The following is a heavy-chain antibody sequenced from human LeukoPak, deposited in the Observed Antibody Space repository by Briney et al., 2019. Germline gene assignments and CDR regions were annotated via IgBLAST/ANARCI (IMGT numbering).Heavy chain of an antibody. CDR2: ISSSGDST. D-gene: IGHD1-20*01. V-gene: IGHV3-23*01. CDR1: GFTFSNYV. Sequence: GGSLRLSCAASGFTFSNYVMNWVRQAPGEGLEWVSIISSSGDSTYYADSVKGRFTISRDNSKNTLYLRMDSLRAEDTAVYYCAKRSASFLTFDYWGQGTLVTVSS. J-gene: IGHJ4*02. CDR3: AKRSASFLTFDY.